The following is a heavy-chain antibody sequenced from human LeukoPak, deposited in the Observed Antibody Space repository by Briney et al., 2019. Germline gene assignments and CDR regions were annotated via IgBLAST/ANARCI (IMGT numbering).Heavy chain of an antibody. Sequence: GGSLRLSCAASGFTFSDYAIHWVRQAPGKGLEWVSAISYDGSSQYYADSLKGRLPVSRDNSKNTVYLQMNSLRADDSAVYYCARHQGGRQLWLHYDYWGQGTQVPVSS. J-gene: IGHJ4*02. V-gene: IGHV3-30-3*01. CDR3: ARHQGGRQLWLHYDY. CDR2: ISYDGSSQ. D-gene: IGHD5-18*01. CDR1: GFTFSDYA.